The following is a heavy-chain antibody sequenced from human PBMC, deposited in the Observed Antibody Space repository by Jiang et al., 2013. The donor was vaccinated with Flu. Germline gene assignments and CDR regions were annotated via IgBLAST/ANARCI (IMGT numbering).Heavy chain of an antibody. D-gene: IGHD2-15*01. CDR2: SITVGAP. CDR1: Y. J-gene: IGHJ4*02. Sequence: YWSWIRQPPGRDWSALDISITVGAPTTTPPSKSRVTISVDTSRNQFSLKLSSVTAADTAVYYCARSLQYCSGGRCYQGLDYWGQGTLVTVSS. V-gene: IGHV4-59*08. CDR3: ARSLQYCSGGRCYQGLDY.